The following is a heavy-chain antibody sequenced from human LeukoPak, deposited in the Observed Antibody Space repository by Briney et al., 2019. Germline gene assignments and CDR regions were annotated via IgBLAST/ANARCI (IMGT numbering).Heavy chain of an antibody. J-gene: IGHJ5*02. CDR2: ISGSGGST. CDR3: AKGSGYSYSWFDP. CDR1: EFTFTTYA. D-gene: IGHD3-10*01. Sequence: EGSLSFSLAASEFTFTTYAMSWVRQPPGKGLEGVSAISGSGGSTYYADSVKGRFTISRDNSKNTLYLQMNSPRAEDTAVYYCAKGSGYSYSWFDPWGQGTLVTVSS. V-gene: IGHV3-23*01.